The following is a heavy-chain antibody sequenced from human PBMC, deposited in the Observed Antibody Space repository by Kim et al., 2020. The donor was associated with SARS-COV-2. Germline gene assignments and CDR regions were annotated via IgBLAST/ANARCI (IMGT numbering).Heavy chain of an antibody. V-gene: IGHV3-30-3*02. J-gene: IGHJ4*02. CDR3: AKRKDGPNDYFDY. CDR2: K. Sequence: KYNADSVKGQFTISRGHSKNMLYLQMNSLGVEDTAVYYGAKRKDGPNDYFDYWGQGTLVTVS. D-gene: IGHD2-15*01.